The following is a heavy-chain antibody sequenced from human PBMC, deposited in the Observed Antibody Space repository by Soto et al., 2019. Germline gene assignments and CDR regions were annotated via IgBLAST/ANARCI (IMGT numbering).Heavy chain of an antibody. Sequence: SVKVSCKASGGTFSSYTISWVRQAPGQGLERMGRIIPILGIANYAQKFQGRVTITADKSTSTAYMELSSLRSEDTAVYYCAVCSGGSCYSDAFDIWGQGTMVTVSS. CDR3: AVCSGGSCYSDAFDI. V-gene: IGHV1-69*02. J-gene: IGHJ3*02. CDR1: GGTFSSYT. CDR2: IIPILGIA. D-gene: IGHD2-15*01.